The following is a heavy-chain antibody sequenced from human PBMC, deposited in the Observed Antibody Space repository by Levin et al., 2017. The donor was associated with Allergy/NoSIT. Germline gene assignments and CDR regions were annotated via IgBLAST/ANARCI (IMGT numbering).Heavy chain of an antibody. J-gene: IGHJ3*02. CDR3: ARNWRSAFDI. V-gene: IGHV3-7*04. Sequence: GSLKISCAASGFTFRSYWMSWVRQAPGKGLEWVANIKQDGTEKYYVDSVKGRFTISKDNAKNLLYLQMSGLRTGDTAVYYCARNWRSAFDIWGQGTMVTVSS. D-gene: IGHD2-8*02. CDR1: GFTFRSYW. CDR2: IKQDGTEK.